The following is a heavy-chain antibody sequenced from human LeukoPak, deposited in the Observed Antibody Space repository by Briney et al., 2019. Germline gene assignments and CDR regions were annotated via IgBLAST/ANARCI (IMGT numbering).Heavy chain of an antibody. V-gene: IGHV5-51*01. CDR1: GYSFTSYW. Sequence: GESLKISCKGSGYSFTSYWIGWVRQMPGKGLEWMGIIYPGDSDTRYVPSFQGQVTISADTSISPAYLQWSSLKASDTAMYYCARGELVTIARVWGQGTLVTVSS. J-gene: IGHJ4*02. CDR2: IYPGDSDT. CDR3: ARGELVTIARV. D-gene: IGHD2-21*02.